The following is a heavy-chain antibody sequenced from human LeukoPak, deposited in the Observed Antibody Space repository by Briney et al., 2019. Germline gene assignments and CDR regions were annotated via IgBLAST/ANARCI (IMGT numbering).Heavy chain of an antibody. CDR3: AREMEAYCGGDCYSDYYYYYYMDV. CDR2: IYYSGST. D-gene: IGHD2-21*01. J-gene: IGHJ6*03. V-gene: IGHV4-61*01. CDR1: GYSISSGYY. Sequence: SETLSLTCTVSGYSISSGYYWSWIRQPPGKGLEWIGYIYYSGSTNYNPSLKSRVTISVDTSKNQFSLKLSSVTAADTAVYYCAREMEAYCGGDCYSDYYYYYYMDVWGKGTTVTVSS.